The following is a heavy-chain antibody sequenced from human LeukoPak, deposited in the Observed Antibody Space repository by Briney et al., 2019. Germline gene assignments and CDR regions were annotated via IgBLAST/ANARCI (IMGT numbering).Heavy chain of an antibody. Sequence: ASVKVSCKASGYTFTSYGISWVRQAPGQGLEWMGWISAYNGNTNYAQKLQGRVTMTTDTSTSAAYMELRSLRSDDTAVYYCAISPPLDTANYFDYWRQGTLVTVSS. V-gene: IGHV1-18*01. CDR2: ISAYNGNT. CDR1: GYTFTSYG. D-gene: IGHD5-18*01. J-gene: IGHJ4*02. CDR3: AISPPLDTANYFDY.